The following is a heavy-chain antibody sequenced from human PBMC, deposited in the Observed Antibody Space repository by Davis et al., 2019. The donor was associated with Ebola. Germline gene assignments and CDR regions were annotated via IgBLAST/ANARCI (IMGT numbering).Heavy chain of an antibody. CDR3: TRVREGRGYVLPYDF. CDR2: MRSRAYAGTI. J-gene: IGHJ4*02. CDR1: GFAFRDYT. D-gene: IGHD3-22*01. V-gene: IGHV3-49*03. Sequence: GESLKISCTGSGFAFRDYTLTWFRQAPGKGLEWISFMRSRAYAGTIKYAASVKGRFTVSRDDSENIAYLQMDSLRSDDTAVYYCTRVREGRGYVLPYDFWGQGTLVTVSS.